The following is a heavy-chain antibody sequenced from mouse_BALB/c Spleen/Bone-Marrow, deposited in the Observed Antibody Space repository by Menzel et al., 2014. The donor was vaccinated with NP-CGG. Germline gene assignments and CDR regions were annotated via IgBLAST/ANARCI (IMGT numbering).Heavy chain of an antibody. CDR3: GRDYYGSTSFAY. V-gene: IGHV1-14*01. D-gene: IGHD1-1*01. Sequence: EVQLQQSGPELVKPGTSVKMSCKASGYTFTSYVMHWVKQKPGQGLEWIGYINPYNDGIKYNGKFKGKATLTSDKSSSTAYVELSSLTSEDSAVYLCGRDYYGSTSFAYWGQGTLVTVSA. CDR2: INPYNDGI. CDR1: GYTFTSYV. J-gene: IGHJ3*01.